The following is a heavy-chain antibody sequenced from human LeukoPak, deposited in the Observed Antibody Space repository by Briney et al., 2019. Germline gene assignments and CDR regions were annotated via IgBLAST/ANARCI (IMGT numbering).Heavy chain of an antibody. J-gene: IGHJ4*02. CDR3: ARLDYVRSSWYFDY. CDR2: ISSSSSYI. V-gene: IGHV3-21*01. Sequence: GGSLRHSCAASGFTFSSYSMNWVRQAPGKGLEWVSSISSSSSYIYYADSVKGRFTISRDNAKNSLYLQMSSLRAEDTAVYYCARLDYVRSSWYFDYWGQGTLVTVSS. D-gene: IGHD4-17*01. CDR1: GFTFSSYS.